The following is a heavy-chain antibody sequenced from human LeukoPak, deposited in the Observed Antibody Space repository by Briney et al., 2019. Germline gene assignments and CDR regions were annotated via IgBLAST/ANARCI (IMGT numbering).Heavy chain of an antibody. CDR3: ARDLNLVAPTIQDAFDI. CDR1: GYTFTGYY. CDR2: INPNSGGT. Sequence: ASVKVSCKASGYTFTGYYMHWVRQAPGQGLEWMGWINPNSGGTNYAQKFQGWVTMTRDTSISTAYMELSRLRSDDTAVYYCARDLNLVAPTIQDAFDIWGQGTMVTVSS. V-gene: IGHV1-2*04. J-gene: IGHJ3*02. D-gene: IGHD6-6*01.